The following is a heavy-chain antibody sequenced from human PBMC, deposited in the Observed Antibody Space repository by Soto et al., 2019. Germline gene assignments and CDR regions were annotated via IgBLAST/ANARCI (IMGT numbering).Heavy chain of an antibody. CDR2: INHLGSI. V-gene: IGHV4-34*01. J-gene: IGHJ6*03. CDR3: ARGGISHWAYFYYMDV. D-gene: IGHD2-21*01. Sequence: PSXTLSLTCAVYGGTLSGYYWSWIRQPPVMALEWIGEINHLGSINYNPSLKSRVTMSVDTSKNQFSLTLNSVTAADTATYYCARGGISHWAYFYYMDVWDRGTTVTVSS. CDR1: GGTLSGYY.